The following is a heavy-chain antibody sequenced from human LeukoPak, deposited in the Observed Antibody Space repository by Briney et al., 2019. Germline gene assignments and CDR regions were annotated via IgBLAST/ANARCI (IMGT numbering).Heavy chain of an antibody. V-gene: IGHV3-11*04. CDR3: ARLPAYCSSTSCYYDY. CDR2: ISSSGSTI. CDR1: GFTFSDYY. D-gene: IGHD2-2*01. Sequence: PGGSLRLSCAASGFTFSDYYMSWIRQAPGKGLEWGSYISSSGSTIYYADSVKGRFTISRDNAKNSLYLQMNSLRAEDTAVYYCARLPAYCSSTSCYYDYWGQGTLVTVSS. J-gene: IGHJ4*02.